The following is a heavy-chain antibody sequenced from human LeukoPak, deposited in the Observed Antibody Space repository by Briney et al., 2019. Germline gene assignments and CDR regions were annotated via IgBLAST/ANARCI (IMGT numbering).Heavy chain of an antibody. CDR1: GFTFSNYN. J-gene: IGHJ5*02. CDR2: ITSSGTFV. D-gene: IGHD3-10*01. Sequence: GSLRLSCAASGFTFSNYNMNWVRQAPGKGLEWVSSITSSGTFVSYADSVKGRFTISRDNSKNTLYLQMNSLRAEDTAVYYCAKDCSPSGWFDPWGQGTLVTVSS. CDR3: AKDCSPSGWFDP. V-gene: IGHV3-21*04.